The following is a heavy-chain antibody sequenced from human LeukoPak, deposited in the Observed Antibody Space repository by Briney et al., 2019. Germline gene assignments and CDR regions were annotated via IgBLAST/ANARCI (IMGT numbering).Heavy chain of an antibody. J-gene: IGHJ4*02. V-gene: IGHV4-30-2*01. CDR3: ARFSTMTTVTTFDY. D-gene: IGHD4-11*01. CDR2: IYHSGST. Sequence: SQTLSLTCTVSGGSISSGGYYWSWIRQPPGKGLEWIGYIYHSGSTYYNPSLKSRVTISVDRSKNQFSLKLSSVTAADTAVYCCARFSTMTTVTTFDYWGQGTLVTVSS. CDR1: GGSISSGGYY.